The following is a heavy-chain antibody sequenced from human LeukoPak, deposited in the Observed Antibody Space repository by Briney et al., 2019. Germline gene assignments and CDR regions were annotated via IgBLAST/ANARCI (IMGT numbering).Heavy chain of an antibody. Sequence: SVKLSCKASEGTFSSYAISWVRQAPGQGLEWMGRIIPIFGIANYAQKFQGRVTITADKSTSTAYMELSSLRSEDTAVYYCARDNYYDSSGFPMDVWGQGTTVTVSS. CDR2: IIPIFGIA. D-gene: IGHD3-22*01. V-gene: IGHV1-69*04. J-gene: IGHJ6*02. CDR3: ARDNYYDSSGFPMDV. CDR1: EGTFSSYA.